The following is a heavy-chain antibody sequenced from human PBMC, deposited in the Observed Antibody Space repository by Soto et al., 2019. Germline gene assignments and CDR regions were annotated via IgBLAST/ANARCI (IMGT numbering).Heavy chain of an antibody. J-gene: IGHJ4*02. D-gene: IGHD5-18*01. CDR2: ISGSGGST. CDR3: AKPKWDTAMVPIDY. V-gene: IGHV3-23*01. CDR1: GFTFSSYA. Sequence: PGGSLRLSCAASGFTFSSYAMSWVRQAPGKGLEWVSAISGSGGSTYYADSVKGRFTISRDNSKNTLHLQMNSLRAEDTAVYYCAKPKWDTAMVPIDYWGQGTLVTVSS.